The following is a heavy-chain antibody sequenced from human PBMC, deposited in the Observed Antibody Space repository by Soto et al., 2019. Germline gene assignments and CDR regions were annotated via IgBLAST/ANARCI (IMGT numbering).Heavy chain of an antibody. CDR1: GGSISSYY. Sequence: SETLSLTCTVSGGSISSYYWSWIRQPPGKGLEWIGYIYYSGSTNYNPSLKSRVTISVDTSKNQFSLKLNSVTAADTAVYYCARDLLSSSPNYYYYYGMDVWGQGTTVTVSS. CDR2: IYYSGST. J-gene: IGHJ6*02. CDR3: ARDLLSSSPNYYYYYGMDV. D-gene: IGHD6-6*01. V-gene: IGHV4-59*01.